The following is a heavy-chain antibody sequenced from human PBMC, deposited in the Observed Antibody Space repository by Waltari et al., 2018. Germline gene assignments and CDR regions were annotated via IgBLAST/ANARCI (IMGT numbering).Heavy chain of an antibody. D-gene: IGHD3-3*01. V-gene: IGHV1-18*04. Sequence: QVQLVQSGPEMKRPGASVKVSCKASGYTFTAYGLSWVRQAPGQGLEGMGWIRAPNDNTNYAQKFQDRATMTTNTTTSTAYMELRSLRSDDTAVYYCARRFIGAFDIWGQGTMVTVSS. CDR2: IRAPNDNT. CDR3: ARRFIGAFDI. J-gene: IGHJ3*02. CDR1: GYTFTAYG.